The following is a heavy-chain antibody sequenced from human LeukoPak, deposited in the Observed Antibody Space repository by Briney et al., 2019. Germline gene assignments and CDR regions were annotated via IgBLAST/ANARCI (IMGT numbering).Heavy chain of an antibody. CDR3: ARHIPVSYDAFDL. D-gene: IGHD6-19*01. J-gene: IGHJ3*01. V-gene: IGHV4-59*08. Sequence: SETLSLTCTVSGGSITGYYWSWIRQPPGKGPEWIAYVYFTGRTLYNPSLESRVTISVDTSKTRFSLRLTSVTAADTAVYYCARHIPVSYDAFDLWGRGTTVTVSS. CDR1: GGSITGYY. CDR2: VYFTGRT.